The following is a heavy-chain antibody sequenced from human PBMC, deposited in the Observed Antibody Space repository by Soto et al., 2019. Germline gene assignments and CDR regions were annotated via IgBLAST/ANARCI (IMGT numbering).Heavy chain of an antibody. CDR3: AIHGYNYGGGYFDY. Sequence: EVQLVESGGGLVQPGGSLRLSCAASGVTVSSNYMSWVRQAPGKGLEWVSVIYSGGSTYYADSVKGRFTISRDNSKNTLYLQMNSLGAEDMAVYYWAIHGYNYGGGYFDYWGQGTLVTVSS. D-gene: IGHD5-18*01. V-gene: IGHV3-66*04. CDR1: GVTVSSNY. CDR2: IYSGGST. J-gene: IGHJ4*02.